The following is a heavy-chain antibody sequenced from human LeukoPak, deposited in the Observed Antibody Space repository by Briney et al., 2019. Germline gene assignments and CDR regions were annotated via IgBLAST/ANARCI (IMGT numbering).Heavy chain of an antibody. Sequence: SETLSLTCTVSGGSISSGTYYWNWIRQPAGKGLEWIGRIYTSGSSNYNPSLKSRVTISVDTSKNQFSLKLSSVTAADTAVYYCARGRSGYWSGFSTHTNNGFDPWGQGTLVTVSS. J-gene: IGHJ5*02. CDR2: IYTSGSS. D-gene: IGHD3-3*01. CDR1: GGSISSGTYY. CDR3: ARGRSGYWSGFSTHTNNGFDP. V-gene: IGHV4-61*02.